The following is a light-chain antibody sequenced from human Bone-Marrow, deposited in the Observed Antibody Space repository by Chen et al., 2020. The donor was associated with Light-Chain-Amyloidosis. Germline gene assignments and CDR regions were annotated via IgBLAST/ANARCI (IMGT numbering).Light chain of an antibody. CDR3: QAWDSSTVI. V-gene: IGLV3-1*01. CDR2: EDK. J-gene: IGLJ2*01. Sequence: SYELTQPPSVSVSPGPKASITCSGDKLGDRYTYWYQLKSGQSPVLVIYEDKKRPSGIPERFSGSNSGNTATLTISGTQPMDEADYYCQAWDSSTVIFGGGTKLTVL. CDR1: KLGDRY.